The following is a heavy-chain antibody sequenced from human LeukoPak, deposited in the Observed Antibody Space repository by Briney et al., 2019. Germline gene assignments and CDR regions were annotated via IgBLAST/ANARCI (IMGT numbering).Heavy chain of an antibody. D-gene: IGHD6-13*01. J-gene: IGHJ4*02. Sequence: ASVKVSCKASGGTFSSYAISWVRQAPGQGLEWMGRIIPILGIANYAQKFQGRVTITADKSTSTAYMELSSLRSEDTAVYCCALPSSSWGFDYWGQGTLVTVSS. V-gene: IGHV1-69*04. CDR3: ALPSSSWGFDY. CDR1: GGTFSSYA. CDR2: IIPILGIA.